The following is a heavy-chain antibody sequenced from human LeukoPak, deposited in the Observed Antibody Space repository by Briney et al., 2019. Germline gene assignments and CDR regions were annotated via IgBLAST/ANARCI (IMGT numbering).Heavy chain of an antibody. CDR2: ISAYNGNT. Sequence: GASVKVSCKASGYTFTSYGISWVRQAPGQGLEWMGWISAYNGNTNYAQKLQGRVTMTTDTSTSTAYMELRSLRSDDTAVYYCARDRHFHHVYYYGMDVWGQGTTVTVSS. D-gene: IGHD3-3*02. CDR3: ARDRHFHHVYYYGMDV. CDR1: GYTFTSYG. V-gene: IGHV1-18*01. J-gene: IGHJ6*02.